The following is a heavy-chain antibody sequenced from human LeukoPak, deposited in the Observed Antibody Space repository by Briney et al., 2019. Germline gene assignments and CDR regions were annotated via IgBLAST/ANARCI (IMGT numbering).Heavy chain of an antibody. J-gene: IGHJ2*01. CDR1: GYSFTSYG. CDR3: ARVVDIVPTYWYFDL. CDR2: ISAYNGNT. V-gene: IGHV1-18*01. Sequence: ASVKVSCKASGYSFTSYGISWVRQAPGQGLEWMGWISAYNGNTNYAQKLQGRVTMTTDTSTSTAYMELRSLRSDDTAVCYCARVVDIVPTYWYFDLWGRGTLVTVSS. D-gene: IGHD5-12*01.